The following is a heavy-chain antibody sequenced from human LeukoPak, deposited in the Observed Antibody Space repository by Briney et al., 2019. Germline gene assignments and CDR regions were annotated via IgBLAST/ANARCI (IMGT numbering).Heavy chain of an antibody. D-gene: IGHD5-12*01. V-gene: IGHV1-3*01. CDR2: INAGNGNT. CDR1: GYTFTSYA. Sequence: ASVKVSCKASGYTFTSYAMHWVRQAPGQRLEWMGWINAGNGNTKYSQKFQGRVTITRDTSASTAYMELSSLRSEDTAVYYCASVLVESETNVDIVAYVDYWGQGTLVTVSS. J-gene: IGHJ4*02. CDR3: ASVLVESETNVDIVAYVDY.